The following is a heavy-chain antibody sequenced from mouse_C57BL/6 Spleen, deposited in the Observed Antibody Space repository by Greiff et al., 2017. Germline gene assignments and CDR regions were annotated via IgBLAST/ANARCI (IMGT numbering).Heavy chain of an antibody. V-gene: IGHV1-18*01. Sequence: VQLQQSGPELVKPGASVKIPCKASGYTFTDYNMDWVKQSHGKSLAWIGDINPNNGGTIYNQKFKGKATLTVDKSSSTAYMELRSLTSEDTAVYYCARRNTKGYAMDYWGQGTSVTVSS. CDR2: INPNNGGT. CDR1: GYTFTDYN. CDR3: ARRNTKGYAMDY. J-gene: IGHJ4*01.